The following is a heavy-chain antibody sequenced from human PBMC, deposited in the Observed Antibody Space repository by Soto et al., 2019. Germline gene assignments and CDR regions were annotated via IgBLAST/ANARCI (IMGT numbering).Heavy chain of an antibody. V-gene: IGHV3-23*01. Sequence: EVQLLESGGGLVQPGGSLRLSCAASGFTFSSYAMSWVRQAPGKGLEWVSAISGSGGSTYYADSVKGRFTISRDNSQNTLYRQMNSLRAEDTGVYYCAKDLGINDFGSGYYLVEYYYYGMDVWGQGTTVTVSS. D-gene: IGHD3-3*01. CDR3: AKDLGINDFGSGYYLVEYYYYGMDV. CDR1: GFTFSSYA. J-gene: IGHJ6*02. CDR2: ISGSGGST.